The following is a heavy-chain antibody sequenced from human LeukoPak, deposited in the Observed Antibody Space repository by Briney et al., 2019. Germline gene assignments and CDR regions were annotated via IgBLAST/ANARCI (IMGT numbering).Heavy chain of an antibody. CDR3: AREHPVAARLLGY. J-gene: IGHJ4*02. Sequence: SVKVSCKASGGTFSSYAISWVRQAPGQGLEWMGGIIPIFGTANYAQKFQGRVAITTDESTSTAYMELSSLRSEDTAVYYCAREHPVAARLLGYWGQGTLVTVSS. CDR2: IIPIFGTA. D-gene: IGHD6-6*01. CDR1: GGTFSSYA. V-gene: IGHV1-69*05.